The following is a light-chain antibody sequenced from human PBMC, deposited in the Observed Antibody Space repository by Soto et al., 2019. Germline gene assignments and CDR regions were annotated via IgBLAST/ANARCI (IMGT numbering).Light chain of an antibody. CDR1: QSVTTNK. CDR3: HNYGTSPST. J-gene: IGKJ1*01. V-gene: IGKV3-20*01. Sequence: ETVLTQSPGTLSLSPGDRATLSCRASQSVTTNKLAWYQQRPGQAPRLLIYGASSRTAGIPDRFSGSGSGTDFTLTISRLEPEDFAVYYCHNYGTSPSTFGQGTKVEIK. CDR2: GAS.